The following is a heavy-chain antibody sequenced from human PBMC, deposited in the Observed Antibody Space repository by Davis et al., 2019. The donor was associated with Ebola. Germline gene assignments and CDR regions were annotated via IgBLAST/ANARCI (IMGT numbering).Heavy chain of an antibody. Sequence: AASVKVSCKASGGTFSSYAISWVRQAPGQGLEWMGWISAYNGNTNYAQKLQGRVTMTTDTSTSTAYMELRSLRSDDTAVYYCARDEYYYGSGSYYNGNWFDPWGQGTLVTVSS. J-gene: IGHJ5*02. CDR1: GGTFSSYA. CDR2: ISAYNGNT. CDR3: ARDEYYYGSGSYYNGNWFDP. D-gene: IGHD3-10*01. V-gene: IGHV1-18*01.